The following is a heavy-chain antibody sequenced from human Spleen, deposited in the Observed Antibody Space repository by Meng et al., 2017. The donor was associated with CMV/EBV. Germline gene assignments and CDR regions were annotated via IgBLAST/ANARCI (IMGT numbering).Heavy chain of an antibody. V-gene: IGHV3-33*01. J-gene: IGHJ5*02. CDR3: ARDGYYGSRSYFGWFDP. D-gene: IGHD3-10*01. CDR2: IWSDGVNK. CDR1: FSFSNYD. Sequence: FSFSNYDMHWGRQATGKGLEWVAVIWSDGVNKYYADSVRGRFTISRDNVRNTMYLQMSSLRAEDTGVYYCARDGYYGSRSYFGWFDPWGQGTLVTVSS.